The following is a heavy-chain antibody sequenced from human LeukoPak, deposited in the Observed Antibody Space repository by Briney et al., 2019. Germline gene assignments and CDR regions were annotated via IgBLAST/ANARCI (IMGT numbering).Heavy chain of an antibody. CDR2: ISSSSSYI. V-gene: IGHV3-21*01. CDR1: GFTFSSSS. Sequence: GGSLRLSCAASGFTFSSSSMNWVRQAPGKGLEWVSSISSSSSYIYYADSVKGRFTISRDNAKNSLYLQMNSLRAEDTAVYYCARLGVVATIKGWFDPWGQGTLVTVSS. D-gene: IGHD5-12*01. J-gene: IGHJ5*02. CDR3: ARLGVVATIKGWFDP.